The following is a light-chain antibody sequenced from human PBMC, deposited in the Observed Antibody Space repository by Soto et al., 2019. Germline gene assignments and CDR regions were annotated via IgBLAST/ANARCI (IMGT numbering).Light chain of an antibody. CDR1: QSVSSK. CDR2: GAS. CDR3: QQYNNWPPWT. J-gene: IGKJ1*01. Sequence: EIVMTQSPATLSVSPGERATLSCRASQSVSSKLAWYQQKPGQAPRLLIHGASTRATGIPARFSGSGSGTEFSLPISSLQSHDFAVYYCQQYNNWPPWTFGQGTKVEIK. V-gene: IGKV3-15*01.